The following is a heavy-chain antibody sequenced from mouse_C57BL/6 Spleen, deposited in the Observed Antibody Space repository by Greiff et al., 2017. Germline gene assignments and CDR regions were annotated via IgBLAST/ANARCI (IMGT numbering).Heavy chain of an antibody. V-gene: IGHV1-59*01. CDR3: ARLGNFEGDYYFDY. Sequence: QVQLQQPGAELVRPGTSVKLSCKASGYTFTSYWMHWVKQRPGQGLEWIGVIDPSDSYTNYNQKFKGKATWTVDTSSRTTYMPLSRLTSEDSAVYYCARLGNFEGDYYFDYWGQGTTLTVSS. J-gene: IGHJ2*01. CDR1: GYTFTSYW. CDR2: IDPSDSYT. D-gene: IGHD2-1*01.